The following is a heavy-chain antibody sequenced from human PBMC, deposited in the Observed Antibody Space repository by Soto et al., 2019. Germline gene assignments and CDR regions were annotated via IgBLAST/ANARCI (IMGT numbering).Heavy chain of an antibody. CDR3: AYLPCSGGSCYWFSFSGMDV. J-gene: IGHJ6*02. CDR1: GFSLCPRGVG. V-gene: IGHV2-5*02. Sequence: QITLKESGPTLVKPTQTLTLTCTFSGFSLCPRGVGVAWIRQPPGKALEWLALIYWDDDKGYRPSLESRLNINKDTSKNQVVLTTTNMDSVDTATYYCAYLPCSGGSCYWFSFSGMDVWGQGTTVTVSS. CDR2: IYWDDDK. D-gene: IGHD2-15*01.